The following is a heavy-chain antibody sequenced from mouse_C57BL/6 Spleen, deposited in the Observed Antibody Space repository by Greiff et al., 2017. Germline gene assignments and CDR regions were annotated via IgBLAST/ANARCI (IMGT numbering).Heavy chain of an antibody. CDR3: ARNWYDYDGGYYFDY. CDR2: IWSGGST. J-gene: IGHJ2*01. CDR1: GFSLTSYG. Sequence: QVQLQQPGPGLVQPSQSLSITCTVSGFSLTSYGVHWVRQSPGKGLEWLGVIWSGGSTDYNAAFISRLSISKDNSKSQVFFKMNSLQADDTAIYYCARNWYDYDGGYYFDYWGQGTTLTVSS. D-gene: IGHD2-4*01. V-gene: IGHV2-2*01.